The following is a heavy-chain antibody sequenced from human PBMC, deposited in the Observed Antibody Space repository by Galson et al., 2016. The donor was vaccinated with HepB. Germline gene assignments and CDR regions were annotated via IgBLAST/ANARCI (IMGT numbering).Heavy chain of an antibody. V-gene: IGHV4-34*01. CDR1: GGSFSAYY. CDR2: INHSGST. Sequence: ETLSLTCAVYGGSFSAYYWSWIRQPPGKGLEWIGEINHSGSTNYNPSLKSRVTISVDTSKSQFSLKLSSVTAADTAIYYCARGSREYSGFERPWGGWVRPFDYWGQGTLVAVSS. J-gene: IGHJ4*02. CDR3: ARGSREYSGFERPWGGWVRPFDY. D-gene: IGHD5-12*01.